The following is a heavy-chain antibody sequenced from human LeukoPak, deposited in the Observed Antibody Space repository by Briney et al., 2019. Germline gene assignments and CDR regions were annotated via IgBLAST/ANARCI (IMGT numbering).Heavy chain of an antibody. J-gene: IGHJ4*02. CDR3: ASSITMVRGVMRVSPPLDY. V-gene: IGHV4-61*02. CDR2: IYTSGST. Sequence: SETLSLTCTVSDYSISSDYYWSWIRQPAGKGLEWIGRIYTSGSTSYNPSLKSRVTISVDTSKNQFSLKLSSVTAADTAVYYCASSITMVRGVMRVSPPLDYWGQGTLVTVSS. CDR1: DYSISSDYY. D-gene: IGHD3-10*01.